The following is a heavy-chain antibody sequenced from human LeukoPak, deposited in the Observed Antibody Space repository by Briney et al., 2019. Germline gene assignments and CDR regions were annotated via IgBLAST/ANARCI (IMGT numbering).Heavy chain of an antibody. D-gene: IGHD2-15*01. Sequence: PSATLSLTCPVSGDSISSYHWTWIRPPPGRRLEWIGYVYYDGSTNYNPSLMSRVTISLDTSNKQFSLRLSSVTAADTAIYYCATYTRHCSGGTCYSIDYWGQGTLVTVSS. V-gene: IGHV4-59*08. CDR3: ATYTRHCSGGTCYSIDY. J-gene: IGHJ4*02. CDR1: GDSISSYH. CDR2: VYYDGST.